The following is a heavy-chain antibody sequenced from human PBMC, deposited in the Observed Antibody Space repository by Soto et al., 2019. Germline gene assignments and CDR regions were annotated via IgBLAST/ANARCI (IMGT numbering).Heavy chain of an antibody. D-gene: IGHD6-6*01. CDR2: IYPGDSDT. J-gene: IGHJ4*02. Sequence: GESLKISCKGSGYSFTSYWIGWVRQMPGKGLEWMGIIYPGDSDTRYSPSFQGQVTISADKSISTAYLQWSSLKASDTAMYYCARGSGMEYSSSGPFDYWGQGTLVTVSS. V-gene: IGHV5-51*01. CDR1: GYSFTSYW. CDR3: ARGSGMEYSSSGPFDY.